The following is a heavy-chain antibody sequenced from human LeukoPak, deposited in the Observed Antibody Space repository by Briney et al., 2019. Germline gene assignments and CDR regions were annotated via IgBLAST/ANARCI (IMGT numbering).Heavy chain of an antibody. CDR3: AKDLLYYDNSGYIDY. V-gene: IGHV3-9*01. D-gene: IGHD3-22*01. J-gene: IGHJ4*02. CDR2: ISWNSGSI. CDR1: GFTFDDYA. Sequence: GRSLRLSCAASGFTFDDYAMHWVRQAPGKGLEWVSGISWNSGSIGYADSVKGRFTISRDNAKNSLYLQMNSLRAEDTALYYCAKDLLYYDNSGYIDYWGQGTLVTVSS.